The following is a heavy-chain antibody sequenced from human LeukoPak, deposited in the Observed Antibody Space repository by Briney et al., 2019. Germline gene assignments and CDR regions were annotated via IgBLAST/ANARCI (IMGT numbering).Heavy chain of an antibody. CDR3: ARHPLGYCDSTSCSHFDY. CDR2: IYHSGST. CDR1: GGSISSGHW. D-gene: IGHD2-2*01. J-gene: IGHJ4*02. Sequence: SGTLSLTCAVSGGSISSGHWWSWVRQPPGKGLEWIGEIYHSGSTNYNPSLKSRVTISVDKSKNQFSLKLNSVTAADTAVYYCARHPLGYCDSTSCSHFDYWGQGTLVTVSS. V-gene: IGHV4-4*02.